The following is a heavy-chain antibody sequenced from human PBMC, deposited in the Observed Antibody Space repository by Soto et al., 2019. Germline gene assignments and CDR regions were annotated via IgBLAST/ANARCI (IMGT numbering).Heavy chain of an antibody. J-gene: IGHJ4*02. CDR3: ARELQGLYYFDY. CDR2: INAGNGNT. D-gene: IGHD4-4*01. CDR1: KYTFTAYA. V-gene: IGHV1-3*01. Sequence: GASVKVSCKASKYTFTAYAMHWVRQAPGQSLEWMGWINAGNGNTKYSQKFQGRVTITRDTSASTAYMELSSLRSEDTAVYYCARELQGLYYFDYWGLGTLVTVSS.